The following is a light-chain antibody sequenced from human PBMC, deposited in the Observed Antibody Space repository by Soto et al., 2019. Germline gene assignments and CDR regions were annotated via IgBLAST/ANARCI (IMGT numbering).Light chain of an antibody. CDR2: EVS. Sequence: QCAPTHPASGSRAPRGSRPISPTRNSSDVGSYNLVSWYQQHPGKAPKLMIYEVSKRPSGVSNRFSGSKSGNTASLTISGLQAEDEADYYCCSYAGSSTYVFGTGTKVTVL. CDR1: SSDVGSYNL. CDR3: CSYAGSSTYV. J-gene: IGLJ1*01. V-gene: IGLV2-23*02.